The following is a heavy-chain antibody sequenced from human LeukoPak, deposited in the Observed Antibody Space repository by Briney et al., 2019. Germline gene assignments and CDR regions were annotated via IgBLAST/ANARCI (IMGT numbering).Heavy chain of an antibody. J-gene: IGHJ4*02. CDR3: AKGPNVDPDYFDY. Sequence: PGGSLRLSCAASGFTFDDYAMHWVRQAPGKGLEWVSGISWNSGSIGYADSVKGRFTISRDNAKNSLYLQMNSLRAEDTALYYCAKGPNVDPDYFDYWGQGTLVTVSS. CDR2: ISWNSGSI. V-gene: IGHV3-9*01. D-gene: IGHD3-16*01. CDR1: GFTFDDYA.